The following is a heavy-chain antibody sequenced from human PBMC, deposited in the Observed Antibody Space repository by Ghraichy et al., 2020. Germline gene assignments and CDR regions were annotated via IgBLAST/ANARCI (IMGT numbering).Heavy chain of an antibody. Sequence: ASVKVSCKASGYTFTSYGISWVRQAPGQGLEWMGWISAYNGNTNYAQKLQGRVTMTTDTSTSTAYMELRSLRSDDTAVYYCARDMGRGYCSGGSCYEDYYYYYGMSVWGKGTTFTVSS. CDR2: ISAYNGNT. D-gene: IGHD2-15*01. CDR1: GYTFTSYG. J-gene: IGHJ6*04. CDR3: ARDMGRGYCSGGSCYEDYYYYYGMSV. V-gene: IGHV1-18*01.